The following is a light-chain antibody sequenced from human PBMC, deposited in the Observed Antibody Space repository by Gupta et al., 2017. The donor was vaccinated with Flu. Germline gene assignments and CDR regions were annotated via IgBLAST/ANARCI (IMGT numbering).Light chain of an antibody. CDR1: QNVRKRY. V-gene: IGKV3-20*01. CDR2: GAS. CDR3: QQDGSSPRT. J-gene: IGKJ1*01. Sequence: EIVLTQSPGTLSSSPGERVTLSCRASQNVRKRYVAWYQQKPGQTHRLLIYGASTTASGIPDRFSGSGSGTDFTLTITRLEPEDFAVYYCQQDGSSPRTFGQGTRVEI.